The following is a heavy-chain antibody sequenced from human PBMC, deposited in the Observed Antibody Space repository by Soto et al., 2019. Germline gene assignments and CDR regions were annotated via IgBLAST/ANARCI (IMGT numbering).Heavy chain of an antibody. CDR2: LSGSGGST. J-gene: IGHJ5*02. CDR1: GFTFSSYA. D-gene: IGHD4-4*01. V-gene: IGHV3-23*01. Sequence: GGSLRLSCAASGFTFSSYAMSWLRQAPGKGLEWVSALSGSGGSTYYADSVKGRFTISSDKSKNTLYLQMNSLRAGDTAVYYCANDIGYSNLGYNWFDPRCQGTLVPVSS. CDR3: ANDIGYSNLGYNWFDP.